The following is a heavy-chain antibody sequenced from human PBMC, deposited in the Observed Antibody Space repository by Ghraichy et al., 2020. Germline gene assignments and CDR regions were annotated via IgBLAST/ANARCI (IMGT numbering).Heavy chain of an antibody. D-gene: IGHD2-15*01. CDR2: IKSKTDGGTT. J-gene: IGHJ4*02. CDR3: TTDYVVVVAATHRGGYYFDY. V-gene: IGHV3-15*01. Sequence: GGSLRLSCAASGFTFSNAWMSWVRQAPGKGLEWVGRIKSKTDGGTTDYAAPVKGRFTISRDDSKNTLYLQMNSLKTEDTAVYYCTTDYVVVVAATHRGGYYFDYWGQGTLVTVSS. CDR1: GFTFSNAW.